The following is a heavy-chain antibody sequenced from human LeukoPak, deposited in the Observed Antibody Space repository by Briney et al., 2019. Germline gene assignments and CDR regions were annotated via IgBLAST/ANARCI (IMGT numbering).Heavy chain of an antibody. Sequence: SGRSLRLSCAASGFTFSSYGMHWVRQAPGKGLEWVTVIWYDGSNKYYADSVKGRFTISRDNSKNTLYLQMNSLRAEDTAVYYCARGVTAINDDYWGQGTLVTVSS. CDR3: ARGVTAINDDY. D-gene: IGHD2-21*02. CDR2: IWYDGSNK. CDR1: GFTFSSYG. J-gene: IGHJ4*02. V-gene: IGHV3-33*01.